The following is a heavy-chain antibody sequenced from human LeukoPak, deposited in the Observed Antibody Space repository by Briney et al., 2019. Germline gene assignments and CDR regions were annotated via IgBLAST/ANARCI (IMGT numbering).Heavy chain of an antibody. J-gene: IGHJ6*04. CDR2: INHSGST. CDR3: ARGSRIPMDV. D-gene: IGHD2-2*02. V-gene: IGHV4-34*01. CDR1: GGSFSGYY. Sequence: SETLSLTCAVYGGSFSGYYWSWIGQPPGKGRGGEGEINHSGSTNNNPSLKSLVTISVDTSKNQFSLKLSSVTAADTAVYYCARGSRIPMDVWGKGTTVTVSS.